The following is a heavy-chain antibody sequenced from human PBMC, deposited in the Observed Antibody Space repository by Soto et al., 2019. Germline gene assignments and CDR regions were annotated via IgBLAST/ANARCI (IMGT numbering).Heavy chain of an antibody. CDR3: ARTPVPYGSGSYYKHDAFDF. J-gene: IGHJ3*01. CDR2: IYYSGST. V-gene: IGHV4-59*01. D-gene: IGHD3-10*01. Sequence: SETLSLTCTVSGGSISSYYWSWIRQPPGKGLEWIGYIYYSGSTNYNPSLKSRVTISVDTSKNQFSLKLSSVTAADTAVYYCARTPVPYGSGSYYKHDAFDFWGQGTMVTVSS. CDR1: GGSISSYY.